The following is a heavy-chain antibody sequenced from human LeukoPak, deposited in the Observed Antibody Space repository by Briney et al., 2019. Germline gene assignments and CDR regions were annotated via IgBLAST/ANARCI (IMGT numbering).Heavy chain of an antibody. J-gene: IGHJ3*02. CDR2: INSDGSST. Sequence: GGSLRLSCAASGFTFSSYWMHWVRQAPGKGLVWVSHINSDGSSTSYADSVKGRFTISRDNAKNTLYLQMNSLRAEDTAVYYYASVRFGELGDDAFDIWGQGTMVTVSS. D-gene: IGHD3-10*01. CDR3: ASVRFGELGDDAFDI. CDR1: GFTFSSYW. V-gene: IGHV3-74*01.